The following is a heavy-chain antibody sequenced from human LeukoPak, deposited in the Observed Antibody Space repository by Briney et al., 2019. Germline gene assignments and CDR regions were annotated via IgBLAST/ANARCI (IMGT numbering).Heavy chain of an antibody. CDR1: GGSISSGSYY. D-gene: IGHD3-9*01. J-gene: IGHJ4*02. CDR2: IYTSGCT. Sequence: PSQTLSLTCTVSGGSISSGSYYWRWIRQPAGKGLEWIARIYTSGCTNYNHSLNSQVTISVDTSRNQFSLKVSSVTAADTAVYYCARGGGEGELLYFDWFHYRDSYWGQGTLVTVSS. CDR3: ARGGGEGELLYFDWFHYRDSY. V-gene: IGHV4-61*02.